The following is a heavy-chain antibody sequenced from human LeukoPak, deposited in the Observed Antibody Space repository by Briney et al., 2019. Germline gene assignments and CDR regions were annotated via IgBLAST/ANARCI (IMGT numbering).Heavy chain of an antibody. CDR1: GFTFSSYA. J-gene: IGHJ4*02. V-gene: IGHV3-30-3*01. CDR2: ISYDGSNK. Sequence: GRSLRLSCAASGFTFSSYAMHWVRQAPGKGLEWVAVISYDGSNKYYADSVKGRFTISRDNSKNTLYLQMNSLRAEDTAVYYCARDKFAMVRGVPSDWGQRTLVTVSS. CDR3: ARDKFAMVRGVPSD. D-gene: IGHD3-10*01.